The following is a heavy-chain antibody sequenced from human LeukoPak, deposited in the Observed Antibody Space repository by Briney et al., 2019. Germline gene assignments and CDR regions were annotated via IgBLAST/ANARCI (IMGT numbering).Heavy chain of an antibody. V-gene: IGHV3-7*01. J-gene: IGHJ4*02. CDR2: IKGDGSEQ. Sequence: GGSLRLSCAASGFTLSSHWMTWVRQAPGKGLECVANIKGDGSEQYYVDSVRGRFTISRDNAQNSLYVQMSSLRAEDTAVYYCVGIAASGRGFDYWGQGTLVTVSS. D-gene: IGHD6-13*01. CDR3: VGIAASGRGFDY. CDR1: GFTLSSHW.